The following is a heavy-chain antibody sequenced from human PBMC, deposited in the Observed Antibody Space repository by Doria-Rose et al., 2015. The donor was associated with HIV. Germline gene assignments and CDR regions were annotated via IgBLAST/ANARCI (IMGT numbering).Heavy chain of an antibody. CDR1: GVSLSSPGMG. D-gene: IGHD6-13*01. Sequence: QITLKEPGPVLVKPTETLTLTCTVSGVSLSSPGMGVSWIRQPPGKALEWLANIFSDDDRSYKPSLKSRLAISRGTSKSQVVLTMTDMDPVDTATYYCARIKSSRWYHKYYFDFWGQGTLVIVSA. CDR3: ARIKSSRWYHKYYFDF. CDR2: IFSDDDR. J-gene: IGHJ4*02. V-gene: IGHV2-26*01.